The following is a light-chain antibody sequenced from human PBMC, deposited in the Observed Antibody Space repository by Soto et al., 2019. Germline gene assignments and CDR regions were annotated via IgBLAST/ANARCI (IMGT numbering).Light chain of an antibody. Sequence: QSALTQPASVSGSPGQSITISCTGSNSDVGSSNFVSWYQQHPGKAPQFMIYEVNKRPPGISNRFSGSKSGNTASLTISGLQPEDEADYYCCSYAGTASFVLGGGTKLTVL. V-gene: IGLV2-23*02. J-gene: IGLJ2*01. CDR1: NSDVGSSNF. CDR2: EVN. CDR3: CSYAGTASFV.